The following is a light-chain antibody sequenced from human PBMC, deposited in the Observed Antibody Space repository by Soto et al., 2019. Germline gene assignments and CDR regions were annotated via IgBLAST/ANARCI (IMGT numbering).Light chain of an antibody. CDR3: QQYGSSGT. V-gene: IGKV3-20*01. Sequence: IVVTLSPGTLSLTPGERANLSCRASQSVSSSYLAWYQQKPGQTPRLIIYGASSRAPGIPDRFSGSGSGTDFTLTISRLEPEDFAVYYCQQYGSSGTFGQGTKVDI. J-gene: IGKJ1*01. CDR1: QSVSSSY. CDR2: GAS.